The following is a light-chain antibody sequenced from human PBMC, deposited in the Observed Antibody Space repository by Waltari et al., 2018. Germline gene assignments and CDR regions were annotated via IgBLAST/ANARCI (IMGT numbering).Light chain of an antibody. CDR2: DVT. V-gene: IGLV2-14*03. Sequence: QSALTQPASVSGSPGQSVTISCTGTSSAGGKYNYVSWYQQLPGKAPKLIIFDVTKRPSGVSNRFSGSKSGNTASLTISGLQADDEAEYYCSSFTGSTSPYVFGTGTKVTVL. J-gene: IGLJ1*01. CDR1: SSAGGKYNY. CDR3: SSFTGSTSPYV.